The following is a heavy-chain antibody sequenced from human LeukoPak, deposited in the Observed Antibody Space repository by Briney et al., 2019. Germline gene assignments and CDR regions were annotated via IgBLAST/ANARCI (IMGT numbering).Heavy chain of an antibody. CDR2: IKEDESDK. J-gene: IGHJ6*04. CDR1: GFTFSNSW. Sequence: GGSLRLSCLASGFTFSNSWMTWVRKAPGRGLEWVANIKEDESDKQYVDSVRGRFTISRDNAKNSVSLQMDGLRAEDTAVYHCVRESDVWSGPGIGRPLDVWGKGTTVTVSS. CDR3: VRESDVWSGPGIGRPLDV. V-gene: IGHV3-7*01. D-gene: IGHD3-3*01.